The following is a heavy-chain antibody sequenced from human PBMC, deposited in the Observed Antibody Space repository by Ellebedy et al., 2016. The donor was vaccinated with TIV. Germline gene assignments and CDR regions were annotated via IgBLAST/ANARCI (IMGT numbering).Heavy chain of an antibody. J-gene: IGHJ6*02. D-gene: IGHD3-16*01. CDR1: GFSVSSNY. CDR2: LYSGGST. Sequence: GGSLRLSXAASGFSVSSNYMSWVRQAPGKGLEWVSVLYSGGSTYYADSVKGRFTISRDNAKNSLFLQMSTLRAEDTAVYYCAKEFSRSWGAWGQGTTVTVSS. V-gene: IGHV3-53*01. CDR3: AKEFSRSWGA.